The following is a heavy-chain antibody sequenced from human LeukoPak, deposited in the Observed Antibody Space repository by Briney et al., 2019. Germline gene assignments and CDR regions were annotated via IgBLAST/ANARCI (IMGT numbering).Heavy chain of an antibody. D-gene: IGHD6-13*01. V-gene: IGHV1-69*05. CDR2: IIPIFGTA. CDR3: ARDGGYGIAAAWIDY. CDR1: GGTFSSYA. J-gene: IGHJ4*02. Sequence: SVKVSRKASGGTFSSYAISWVRQAPGQGLEWMGRIIPIFGTANYAQKFQGRVTITTDESTSTAYMELSRLRSDDTAVYYCARDGGYGIAAAWIDYWGQGTLVTVSS.